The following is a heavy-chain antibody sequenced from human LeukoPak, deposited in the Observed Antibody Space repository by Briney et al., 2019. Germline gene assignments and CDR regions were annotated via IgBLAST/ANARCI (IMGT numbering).Heavy chain of an antibody. Sequence: GGSLRLSCAVSGYTFRSHGMQWLRQAPGKGLEWVAVIWYDGSKMYYADSVKGRFTISRDNSKNILYLEMNSLRTEDTTVYYCPRHYSSGWFDYWGQGTLVTVSS. CDR2: IWYDGSKM. V-gene: IGHV3-33*01. J-gene: IGHJ4*02. D-gene: IGHD6-19*01. CDR1: GYTFRSHG. CDR3: PRHYSSGWFDY.